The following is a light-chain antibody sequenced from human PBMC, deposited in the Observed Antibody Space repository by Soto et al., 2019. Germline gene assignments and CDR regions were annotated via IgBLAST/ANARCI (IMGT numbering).Light chain of an antibody. Sequence: QSALTQPASVSGSPGQSITISCTGTSSDVGTYAYVSWYQHHTGKAPKLMIYDVSTRPSGVSDRFSGSKSGNTASLTISGIQAEDEADYYCSSYASNGDVLFGGGTKLTVL. CDR2: DVS. V-gene: IGLV2-14*03. CDR1: SSDVGTYAY. J-gene: IGLJ2*01. CDR3: SSYASNGDVL.